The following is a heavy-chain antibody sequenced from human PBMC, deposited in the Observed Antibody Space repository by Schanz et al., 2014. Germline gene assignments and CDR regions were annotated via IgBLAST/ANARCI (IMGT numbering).Heavy chain of an antibody. J-gene: IGHJ6*03. V-gene: IGHV3-30*03. D-gene: IGHD2-15*01. CDR1: GFTFSSYG. CDR2: ISSDGSKK. Sequence: QVQLVESGGGVVQPGRSRRLSCEASGFTFSSYGMHWVRQAPGKGLEWVAVISSDGSKKLYADSVKGRFTISRDNSKNTLFLQMDGLRVEDTAVYYCARDAVALVPEYFMDVWGKGTPXTVSS. CDR3: ARDAVALVPEYFMDV.